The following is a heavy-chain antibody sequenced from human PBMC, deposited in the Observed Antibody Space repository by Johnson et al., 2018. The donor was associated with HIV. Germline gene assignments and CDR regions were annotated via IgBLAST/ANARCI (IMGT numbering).Heavy chain of an antibody. Sequence: QVQLVESGGGVVQPGRSLRLSCAASGFTFSSYGMHWVRQAPGKGLEWVAVISYDGSNKYYADSVKGRFTISRDNSKNTLYLQMNSLRAEDTAVYYCAKPNTVTTFGPPNDAFDIWGQGTMVTVSS. CDR2: ISYDGSNK. D-gene: IGHD4-11*01. J-gene: IGHJ3*02. V-gene: IGHV3-30*18. CDR3: AKPNTVTTFGPPNDAFDI. CDR1: GFTFSSYG.